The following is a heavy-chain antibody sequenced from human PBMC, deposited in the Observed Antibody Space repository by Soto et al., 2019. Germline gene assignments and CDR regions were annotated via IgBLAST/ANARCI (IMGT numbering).Heavy chain of an antibody. V-gene: IGHV3-30*18. CDR1: VCTFSSYG. D-gene: IGHD1-7*01. Sequence: VGSLRLSCASSVCTFSSYGMHCVRQAPGKGLEWVAVISYDGSNKYYADSVKGRFTISRDNSKNTLYLQMNSLRAEDTAVYYCAKARNSRDLEVLGQGPSVNVSP. CDR3: AKARNSRDLEV. CDR2: ISYDGSNK. J-gene: IGHJ6*01.